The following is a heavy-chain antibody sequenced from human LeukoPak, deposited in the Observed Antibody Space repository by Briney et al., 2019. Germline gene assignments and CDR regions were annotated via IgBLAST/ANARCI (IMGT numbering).Heavy chain of an antibody. CDR2: INHSGRT. D-gene: IGHD5-18*01. CDR3: AGQNKAMVPAVVDY. Sequence: PAHTLSLTCALDGRSFSGYYWSWIRQPPGEGLEWIGEINHSGRTNYNPSLKSRVTISVDTPKNHCFCKLSSVTAADTAVYYCAGQNKAMVPAVVDYWGQGTLVTVSS. V-gene: IGHV4-34*01. CDR1: GRSFSGYY. J-gene: IGHJ4*02.